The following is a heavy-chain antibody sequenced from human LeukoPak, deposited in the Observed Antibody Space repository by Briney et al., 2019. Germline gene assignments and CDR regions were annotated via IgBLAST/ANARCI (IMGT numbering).Heavy chain of an antibody. CDR2: ISAYNGNT. D-gene: IGHD2-2*01. Sequence: ASVKVSCKASGYTFTSYGISWVRQAPGQGLEWMGWISAYNGNTNYAQKLQGRVTMTTGTSTSTAYMELRSLRSDDTAVYYCARVNQLLRLFDYWGQGTLVTVSS. CDR1: GYTFTSYG. CDR3: ARVNQLLRLFDY. V-gene: IGHV1-18*01. J-gene: IGHJ4*02.